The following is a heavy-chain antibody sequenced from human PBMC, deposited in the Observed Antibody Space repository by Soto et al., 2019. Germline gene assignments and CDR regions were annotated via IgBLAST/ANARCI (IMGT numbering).Heavy chain of an antibody. Sequence: QVQLVESGGGVVQPGRSLRLSCAASGFTFSSYGMHWVRQAPGKGLEWVAGISYDGSNKDYADSVKGRFTISRENSKNTLYLQMNSLKAEDTAVYYCAKDFSEWYVQDYWGQGTLVTVCS. J-gene: IGHJ4*02. CDR2: ISYDGSNK. D-gene: IGHD3-10*02. CDR3: AKDFSEWYVQDY. V-gene: IGHV3-30*18. CDR1: GFTFSSYG.